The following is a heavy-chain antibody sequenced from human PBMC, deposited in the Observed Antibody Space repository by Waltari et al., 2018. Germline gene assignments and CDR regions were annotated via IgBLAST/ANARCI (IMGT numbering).Heavy chain of an antibody. Sequence: QVQLQESGPGLVKPSETLSLTCTVSGGSVSSGSYSWSWLRQPPGKGLEWIGYIYYSGSPNYHPSLKSRVTISVDTSKNQFSLKLSSVTAADTAVYYCARTLRYFVEALDYWGQGTLVTVSS. J-gene: IGHJ4*02. D-gene: IGHD3-9*01. CDR1: GGSVSSGSYS. V-gene: IGHV4-61*01. CDR2: IYYSGSP. CDR3: ARTLRYFVEALDY.